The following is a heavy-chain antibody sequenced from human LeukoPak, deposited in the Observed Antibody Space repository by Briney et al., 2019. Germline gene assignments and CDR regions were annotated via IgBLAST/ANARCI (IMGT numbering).Heavy chain of an antibody. CDR1: GYSFTSSW. CDR2: IYPDDSET. Sequence: PGESLKISCQGSGYSFTSSWIAWVRQMPGKGLEWMGIIYPDDSETRYSPSFEGQVTMSVDKSISTAYLHLKSLKPSDTAMYYCARHAMLTFGGVVEIVDPWGQGTLVTVSS. CDR3: ARHAMLTFGGVVEIVDP. D-gene: IGHD3-16*01. J-gene: IGHJ5*02. V-gene: IGHV5-51*01.